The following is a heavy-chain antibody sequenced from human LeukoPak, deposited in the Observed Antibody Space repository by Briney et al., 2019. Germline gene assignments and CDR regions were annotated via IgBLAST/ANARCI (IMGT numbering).Heavy chain of an antibody. D-gene: IGHD5-18*01. CDR3: ARASSDDTAMATPFAY. CDR1: GGTFSNYA. J-gene: IGHJ4*02. Sequence: ASVKVSCKASGGTFSNYAINWARQAPGQGLEWMGGITPIFGTANYLQKFQGRVTITADKSTSTAYMELSRLRSEDTAIYYCARASSDDTAMATPFAYWGQGTLVTVSS. CDR2: ITPIFGTA. V-gene: IGHV1-69*06.